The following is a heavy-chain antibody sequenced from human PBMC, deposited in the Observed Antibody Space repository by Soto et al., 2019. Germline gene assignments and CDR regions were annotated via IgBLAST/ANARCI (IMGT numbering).Heavy chain of an antibody. CDR1: GFTFSSYA. V-gene: IGHV3-30-3*01. Sequence: QVQLVESGGGVVQPGRSLRLSCAASGFTFSSYAMHWVRQAPGKGLEWVAVISYDGSNKYYADSVKGRFTISRDNSKNTLYLQMNSLRAKDTAVYYCASPCSSTSCYLPIPYYYYGMDVWGQGTTVTVSS. CDR2: ISYDGSNK. CDR3: ASPCSSTSCYLPIPYYYYGMDV. J-gene: IGHJ6*02. D-gene: IGHD2-2*01.